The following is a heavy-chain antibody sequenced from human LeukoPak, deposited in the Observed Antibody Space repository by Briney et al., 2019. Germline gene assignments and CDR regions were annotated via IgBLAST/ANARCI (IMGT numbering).Heavy chain of an antibody. V-gene: IGHV4-59*01. J-gene: IGHJ5*02. CDR1: GGSISSYY. CDR2: IYYSGST. Sequence: PSETLSLTCTVSGGSISSYYWSWTRQPPGKGLEWIGYIYYSGSTNYNPSLKSRVTISVDTSKNQFSLKLSSVTAADTAVYYCARLAAGIDPWGQGTLVTVSS. CDR3: ARLAAGIDP. D-gene: IGHD6-13*01.